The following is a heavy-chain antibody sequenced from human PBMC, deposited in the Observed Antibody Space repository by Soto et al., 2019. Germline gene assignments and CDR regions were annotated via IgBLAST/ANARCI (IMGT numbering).Heavy chain of an antibody. CDR3: AKDMVHGDEIAIEYFQH. V-gene: IGHV3-23*01. J-gene: IGHJ1*01. CDR2: ISGSGGST. CDR1: GFTFSSYA. Sequence: GGSLRLSCAASGFTFSSYAMSWVRQAPGKGLEWVSAISGSGGSTYYADSVKGRFTISRDNSKNTLYLQMNSLRAEDKAVYYCAKDMVHGDEIAIEYFQHWGQGTLVTVSS. D-gene: IGHD2-8*01.